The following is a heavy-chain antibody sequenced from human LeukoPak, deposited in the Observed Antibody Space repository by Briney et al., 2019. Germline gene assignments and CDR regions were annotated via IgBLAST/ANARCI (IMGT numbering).Heavy chain of an antibody. V-gene: IGHV4-30-2*01. CDR3: ARGITIFLFDY. D-gene: IGHD3-3*01. Sequence: SETLSLTCTVSGGSISSGGYYWSWIRQPPGKGLEWIGYIYHSGSTYYNPSLKGRVTISVDRSKNQFSLKLSSVTAADTAVYYCARGITIFLFDYWGQGTLVTVSS. J-gene: IGHJ4*02. CDR1: GGSISSGGYY. CDR2: IYHSGST.